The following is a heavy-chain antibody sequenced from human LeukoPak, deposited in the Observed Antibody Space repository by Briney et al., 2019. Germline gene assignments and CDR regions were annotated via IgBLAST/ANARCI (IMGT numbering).Heavy chain of an antibody. CDR3: ARGYCSGGSCYSYSYYNYMDV. CDR1: GGSISSSSYY. V-gene: IGHV4-39*07. CDR2: IHYSGST. D-gene: IGHD2-15*01. Sequence: PSETLSLTCTVSGGSISSSSYYWGWIRQPPGKGLEWIGSIHYSGSTNHNPSHKSRVTISVDTPKNQFSLKLSSVTAADTAVYYCARGYCSGGSCYSYSYYNYMDVWGKGTTVTVSS. J-gene: IGHJ6*03.